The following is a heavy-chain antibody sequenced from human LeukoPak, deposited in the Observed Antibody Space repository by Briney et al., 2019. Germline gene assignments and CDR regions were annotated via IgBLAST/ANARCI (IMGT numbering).Heavy chain of an antibody. V-gene: IGHV3-33*01. CDR3: ARDGSIAVAGIDY. Sequence: GGSLRLSCAASGFTFSSYGMHWVRQAPGKGLEWVAVIWYDGRNKYYADSVKGRFTISRDNSKNTLYLQMNSLRAEDTAVYYCARDGSIAVAGIDYWGQGTLVTVSS. D-gene: IGHD6-19*01. J-gene: IGHJ4*02. CDR2: IWYDGRNK. CDR1: GFTFSSYG.